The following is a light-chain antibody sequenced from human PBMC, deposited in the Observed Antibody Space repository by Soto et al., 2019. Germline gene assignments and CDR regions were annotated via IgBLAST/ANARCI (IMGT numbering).Light chain of an antibody. CDR1: QSVSSN. CDR2: GAS. J-gene: IGKJ4*01. V-gene: IGKV3-15*01. Sequence: EIVMTQSPATLSVSPGERATLSCRASQSVSSNLAWYQQKPGQAPRLLIYGASTRATGIPARFSGSGSGTEFTLTISSLQSEDFAVYYCQQRFIWPPLTFGGGTKVDIK. CDR3: QQRFIWPPLT.